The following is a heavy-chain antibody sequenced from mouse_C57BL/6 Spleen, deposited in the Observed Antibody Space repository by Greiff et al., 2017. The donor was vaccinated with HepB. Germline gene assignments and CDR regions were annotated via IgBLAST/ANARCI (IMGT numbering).Heavy chain of an antibody. CDR2: ISDGGSYT. J-gene: IGHJ2*01. CDR3: AREEGTGTEYCDY. CDR1: GFTFSSYA. V-gene: IGHV5-4*01. Sequence: EVKLVESGGGLVKPGGSLKLSCAASGFTFSSYAMSWVRQTPEKRLEWVATISDGGSYTYYPDNVKGRFTISRDNAKNNLYLQMSHLKSEDTAMYYCAREEGTGTEYCDYWGQGTTLTVSS. D-gene: IGHD4-1*01.